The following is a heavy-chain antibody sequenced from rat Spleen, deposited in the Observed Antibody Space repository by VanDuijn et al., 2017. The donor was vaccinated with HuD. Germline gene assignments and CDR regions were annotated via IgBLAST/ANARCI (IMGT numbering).Heavy chain of an antibody. J-gene: IGHJ4*01. CDR2: ISYEGRNT. CDR1: GFTFSDFY. D-gene: IGHD4-4*01. V-gene: IGHV5-22*01. Sequence: EVQLVESGGGLVQPGRSLKVSCAASGFTFSDFYMAWVRQAPKKGLEWVASISYEGRNTYYRDSVKGRFTISRDNAKSTLSLQMNSLRSEDTATYYCARRLGGCADAWGQGTSVTVSS. CDR3: ARRLGGCADA.